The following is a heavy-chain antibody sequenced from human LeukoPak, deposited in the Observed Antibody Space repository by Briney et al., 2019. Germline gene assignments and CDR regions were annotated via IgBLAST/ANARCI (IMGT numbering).Heavy chain of an antibody. Sequence: PRASVKVSCTASGYTFTGYYMRWVRQAPGQGLEWMGWINPNSGYTNYAQKFQGRVTMTRDTSIRTAYMELSRLRSDDTAVYYCARGPYDYNFWAFDIWGQGTMVTVSS. CDR2: INPNSGYT. D-gene: IGHD4-11*01. CDR3: ARGPYDYNFWAFDI. J-gene: IGHJ3*02. CDR1: GYTFTGYY. V-gene: IGHV1-2*02.